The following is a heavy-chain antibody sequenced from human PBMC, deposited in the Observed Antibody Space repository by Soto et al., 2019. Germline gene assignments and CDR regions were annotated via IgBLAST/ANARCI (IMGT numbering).Heavy chain of an antibody. CDR2: ISAHNGNT. CDR3: ARGRYGDY. Sequence: QVNLVQSGAEVKKPGASVKVSCKASGYTFTSYGITWVRQAPGQGLEWMGWISAHNGNTDYAQKLQGRVIVTRDTTTSTAYMELRSLISDETAVYYCARGRYGDYWGQGALVTVSS. CDR1: GYTFTSYG. D-gene: IGHD1-1*01. J-gene: IGHJ4*02. V-gene: IGHV1-18*01.